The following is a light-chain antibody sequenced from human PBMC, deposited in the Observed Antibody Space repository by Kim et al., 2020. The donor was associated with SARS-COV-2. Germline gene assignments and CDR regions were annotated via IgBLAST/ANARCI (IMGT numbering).Light chain of an antibody. CDR1: DLGDKY. CDR2: QDS. Sequence: VSPGKTAIITCAGDDLGDKYPCWYQQKPGQSPVLVIYQDSKRPSGIPGRFSCSDSGNTATLTISGTQSMVEADYYCQAWDSSTAVFGSGTKVTVL. CDR3: QAWDSSTAV. J-gene: IGLJ1*01. V-gene: IGLV3-1*01.